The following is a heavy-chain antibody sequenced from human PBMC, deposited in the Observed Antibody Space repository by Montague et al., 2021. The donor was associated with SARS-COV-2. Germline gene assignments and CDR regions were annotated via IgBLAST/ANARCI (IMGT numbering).Heavy chain of an antibody. CDR1: GGSFSGYY. CDR3: TGECYEVLWSYYFYYGMDV. D-gene: IGHD2-2*01. CDR2: INHSGST. J-gene: IGHJ6*02. V-gene: IGHV4-34*01. Sequence: SETLSLTCAVYGGSFSGYYCSWIRQPPGKGQEWTGEINHSGSTXXXPSXXXRVPITVDTSKNQFSLKLSSVTAADTAVYYCTGECYEVLWSYYFYYGMDVWGQGTTVTVSS.